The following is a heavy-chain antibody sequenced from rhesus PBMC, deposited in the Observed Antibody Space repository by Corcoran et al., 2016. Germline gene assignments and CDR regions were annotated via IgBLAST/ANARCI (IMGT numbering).Heavy chain of an antibody. Sequence: QVQLQESGPGLVKPSETLSLTCAVSGASISSYWWNWIRQPLGKGLEWIGEINGNSGRTDSNPSLKGRVTISKDASKNQFSLKLSSVTTADTAVYYCARGAQGLDVWGRGVLVTVSS. J-gene: IGHJ5-2*02. CDR1: GASISSYW. CDR2: INGNSGRT. V-gene: IGHV4-80*01. CDR3: ARGAQGLDV.